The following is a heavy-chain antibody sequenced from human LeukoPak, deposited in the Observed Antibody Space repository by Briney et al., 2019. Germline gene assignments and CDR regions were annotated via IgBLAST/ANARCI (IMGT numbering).Heavy chain of an antibody. J-gene: IGHJ4*02. CDR1: GFPFVDAW. CDR3: TWMTTVLTVDF. CDR2: ITKDGTT. Sequence: GGSLRLSCVLSGFPFVDAWMSWVRQTPGKGREWIGRITKDGTTDYAAPVQGRFTISRDNSINTFYLLMNSLKIEDTAVYYCTWMTTVLTVDFWGRGTLVTVSS. D-gene: IGHD4-17*01. V-gene: IGHV3-15*01.